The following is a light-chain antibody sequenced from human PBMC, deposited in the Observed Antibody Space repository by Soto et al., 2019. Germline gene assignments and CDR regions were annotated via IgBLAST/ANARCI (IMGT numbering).Light chain of an antibody. CDR2: GAS. J-gene: IGKJ1*01. V-gene: IGKV3-20*01. CDR3: QHYNSYSEA. Sequence: EIVLTQSPGTLSLSPGERATLSFRASQSVSSSYLAWYQQKPSQAPRLLIYGASTRATGSPARFSGSGSGTEFTLTISSLQSDDFATYYCQHYNSYSEAFGQGTKVDIK. CDR1: QSVSSSY.